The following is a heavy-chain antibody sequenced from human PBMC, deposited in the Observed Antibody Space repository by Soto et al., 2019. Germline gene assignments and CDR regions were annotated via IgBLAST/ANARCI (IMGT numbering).Heavy chain of an antibody. CDR2: ISWNSGSI. Sequence: EVQLVESGGGLVQPGRSLRLSCAASGFTFDDYAMHWVRQAPGKGLEWVSGISWNSGSIGYADSVKGRFTISRDNAKNSLYLQMNSLRAEDTALYYCARRSSVDAFDIWGQGTMVTVFS. D-gene: IGHD2-2*01. V-gene: IGHV3-9*01. CDR3: ARRSSVDAFDI. J-gene: IGHJ3*02. CDR1: GFTFDDYA.